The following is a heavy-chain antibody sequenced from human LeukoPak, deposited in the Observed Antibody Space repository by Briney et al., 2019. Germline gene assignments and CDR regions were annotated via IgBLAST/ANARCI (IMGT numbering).Heavy chain of an antibody. CDR3: AKDRGAMIVALGY. CDR1: GFTVSSNY. J-gene: IGHJ4*02. V-gene: IGHV3-66*01. Sequence: GGSLRLSCAASGFTVSSNYMSWVRQAPGKGLEWVSVIYSGGSTYYADSVKGRFTISRDNSKNTLYLQMNSLRAEDTAAYYCAKDRGAMIVALGYWGQGTLVTVSS. CDR2: IYSGGST. D-gene: IGHD3-22*01.